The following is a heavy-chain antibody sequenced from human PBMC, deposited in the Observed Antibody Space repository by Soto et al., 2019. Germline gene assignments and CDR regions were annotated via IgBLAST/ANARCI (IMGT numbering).Heavy chain of an antibody. CDR2: IIPIFGTA. CDR3: ARGEQLDPADFDY. CDR1: GGTFSSYA. Sequence: QVQLVQSGAEVKKPGSSVKVSCKASGGTFSSYAISWVRQAPGQGLEWMGGIIPIFGTANYAQKFQGRVRMTSDEPTSTAYRELSSLRSEDTAVYYCARGEQLDPADFDYWGQGTLVTVSS. D-gene: IGHD5-18*01. J-gene: IGHJ4*02. V-gene: IGHV1-69*05.